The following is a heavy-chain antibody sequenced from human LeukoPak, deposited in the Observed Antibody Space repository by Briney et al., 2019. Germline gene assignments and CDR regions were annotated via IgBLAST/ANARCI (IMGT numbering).Heavy chain of an antibody. CDR2: INSDGSST. V-gene: IGHV3-74*01. Sequence: QPGGSLRLSCAASGFTFSSYWMHWVRQAPGKGLVWVSHINSDGSSTNYADSVKGRFTISRGNAKNTLYLQMNSLRAEDTAVYYCARTGIAARPTVWFDPWGQGTLVTVSS. D-gene: IGHD6-6*01. CDR1: GFTFSSYW. J-gene: IGHJ5*02. CDR3: ARTGIAARPTVWFDP.